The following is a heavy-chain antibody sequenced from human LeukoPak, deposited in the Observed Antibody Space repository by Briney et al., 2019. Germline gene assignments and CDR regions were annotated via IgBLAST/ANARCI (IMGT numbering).Heavy chain of an antibody. V-gene: IGHV4-59*13. CDR2: IYYSGST. CDR1: GASISDYY. Sequence: SSETLSLTCTVSGASISDYYWNWIRQPPGKGLEWIGYIYYSGSTNYNPSLKSRVTISVDTSKNQFSLKLCSVTAADTAVYYCARAKAAAGIDYFDYWGQGTLVTVSS. J-gene: IGHJ4*02. CDR3: ARAKAAAGIDYFDY. D-gene: IGHD6-13*01.